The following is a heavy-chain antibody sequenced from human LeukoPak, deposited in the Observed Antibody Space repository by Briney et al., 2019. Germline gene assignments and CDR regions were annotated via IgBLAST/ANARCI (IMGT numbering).Heavy chain of an antibody. V-gene: IGHV3-48*01. J-gene: IGHJ4*02. Sequence: PGGSLRLSCAASGFTFSSYSMNWVRQAPGKGLEWVSYISSSSSTIYYADSVKGRFTISRDNAKNSLHLQMNSLRAEDTAVYYCARDYMGIAAAVHYFDYWGQGTLVTVSS. CDR1: GFTFSSYS. CDR2: ISSSSSTI. CDR3: ARDYMGIAAAVHYFDY. D-gene: IGHD6-13*01.